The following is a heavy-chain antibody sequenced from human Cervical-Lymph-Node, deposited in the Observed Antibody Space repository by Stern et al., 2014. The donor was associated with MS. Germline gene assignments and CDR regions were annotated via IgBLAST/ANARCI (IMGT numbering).Heavy chain of an antibody. D-gene: IGHD3-22*01. CDR1: GYPLTELS. CDR2: FDPEDGEI. J-gene: IGHJ4*02. CDR3: ATAPLAYYYDTSAYYNNY. V-gene: IGHV1-24*01. Sequence: QLVQSGAEVKKPGASVKVSCKVSGYPLTELSMHWVRQAPGRGLEGMGGFDPEDGEIIYAQKFQGRVSMTEDASTETAYMDLSSLTSEDTAVYYCATAPLAYYYDTSAYYNNYWGQGTLVTVSS.